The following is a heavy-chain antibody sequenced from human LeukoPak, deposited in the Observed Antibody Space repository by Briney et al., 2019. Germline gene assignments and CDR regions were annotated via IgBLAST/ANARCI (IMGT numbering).Heavy chain of an antibody. Sequence: KTSETLSLTCTVSGGSISSYYWSWIRQPPGKGLEWIGYIYYSGSTNYNPSLKSRVTISVDTSKNQFSLKLSSVTAADTAVYYCARFVRYFDWLLSEVGVGYFDYWGQGTLVTVSS. J-gene: IGHJ4*02. D-gene: IGHD3-9*01. V-gene: IGHV4-59*01. CDR2: IYYSGST. CDR1: GGSISSYY. CDR3: ARFVRYFDWLLSEVGVGYFDY.